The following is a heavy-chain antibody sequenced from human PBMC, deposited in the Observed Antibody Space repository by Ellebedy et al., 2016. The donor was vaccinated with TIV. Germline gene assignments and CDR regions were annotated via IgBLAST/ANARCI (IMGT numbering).Heavy chain of an antibody. CDR1: GGSISSGGYY. D-gene: IGHD3-3*01. CDR3: AREISYYYGMDV. Sequence: MPSETLSLTCTVSGGSISSGGYYWSWIRQPPGMGLEWIGYIYYIGSTYYNPSLKSRVTISVDTSKNQFSLKLSSVTAADTAVFYCAREISYYYGMDVWGQGTTVTVSS. J-gene: IGHJ6*01. V-gene: IGHV4-30-4*01. CDR2: IYYIGST.